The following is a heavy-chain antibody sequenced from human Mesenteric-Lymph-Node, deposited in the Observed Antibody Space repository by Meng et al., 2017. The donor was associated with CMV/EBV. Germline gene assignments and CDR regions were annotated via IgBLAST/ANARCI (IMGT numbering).Heavy chain of an antibody. CDR3: AREPYYDFWSGWLDY. V-gene: IGHV3-11*01. D-gene: IGHD3-3*01. CDR2: ISSSGSTI. CDR1: GFTFSDYY. J-gene: IGHJ4*02. Sequence: GESLKISCAASGFTFSDYYMSWIRQAPGKGLEWISYISSSGSTIYYADSVKGRSTMSRDNDKKSLYLQMNSLRADDTAVYYCAREPYYDFWSGWLDYWGQGTLVTVSS.